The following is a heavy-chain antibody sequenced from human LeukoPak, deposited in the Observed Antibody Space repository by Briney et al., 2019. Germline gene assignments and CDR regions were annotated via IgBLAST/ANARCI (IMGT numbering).Heavy chain of an antibody. D-gene: IGHD3-3*01. Sequence: GASVKVSCKASGGTFSSYAISWVRQAPGQGLEWMGGIIPIFGTANYAQKFQGRVTITADESTSTAYMELSSLRSEDTAVYYCAREKSLGDFWSAYSEYWGQGTLVTVSS. CDR2: IIPIFGTA. J-gene: IGHJ4*02. V-gene: IGHV1-69*13. CDR3: AREKSLGDFWSAYSEY. CDR1: GGTFSSYA.